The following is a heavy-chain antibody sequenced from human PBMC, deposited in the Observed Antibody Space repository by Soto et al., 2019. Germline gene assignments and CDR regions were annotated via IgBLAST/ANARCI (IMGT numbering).Heavy chain of an antibody. D-gene: IGHD3-10*01. CDR2: IYYSGST. CDR3: ARESRRITMVRGVITPNWFDP. CDR1: GGSVSSGSCY. Sequence: PSETLSLTCTVSGGSVSSGSCYWSWIRQPPGKGLEWIGYIYYSGSTNYNPSLKSRVTISVDTSKNQFSLKLSSVTAADTAVYYCARESRRITMVRGVITPNWFDPWGQGTLVTVSS. V-gene: IGHV4-61*01. J-gene: IGHJ5*02.